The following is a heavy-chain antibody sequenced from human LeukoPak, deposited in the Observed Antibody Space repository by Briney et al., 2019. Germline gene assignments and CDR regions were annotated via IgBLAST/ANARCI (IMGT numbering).Heavy chain of an antibody. V-gene: IGHV4-30-2*01. CDR1: GGSISSGGYA. D-gene: IGHD3-22*01. CDR3: ARNYYDSRASYYYYGMDV. Sequence: SETLSLTCAVSGGSISSGGYAWSWIRQPPGKGLEWIGYIYHSGSTYYNPSLKSRVTISVDRSKNQFSLKLSSVTAADTAVYYCARNYYDSRASYYYYGMDVWGQGTTVTVSS. CDR2: IYHSGST. J-gene: IGHJ6*02.